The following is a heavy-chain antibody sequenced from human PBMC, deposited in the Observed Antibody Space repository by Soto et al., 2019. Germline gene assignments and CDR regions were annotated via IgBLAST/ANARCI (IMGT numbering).Heavy chain of an antibody. CDR1: GFIFGNYA. CDR3: AKNLWDILTGYHYFDY. V-gene: IGHV3-23*01. Sequence: GSLRLSCAASGFIFGNYAMSWIRQAPGKGLEWVSIISGSGGSTYYADSVMGRFTISRDNSKNTLYLQMNSLRVEDTAVYYCAKNLWDILTGYHYFDYWGQGALVTVSS. D-gene: IGHD3-9*01. CDR2: ISGSGGST. J-gene: IGHJ4*02.